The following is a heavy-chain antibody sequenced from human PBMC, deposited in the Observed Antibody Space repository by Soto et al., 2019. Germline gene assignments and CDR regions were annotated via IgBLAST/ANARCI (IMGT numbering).Heavy chain of an antibody. Sequence: EVQLVESGGGLVQPGGSLRLSCAASGFTFSTYWIHWVRHAPGKGLVWVSRINSDGSSTNYADSVKGRFTISRDNAKNTLFLQMNRLRAADTAVYYCARDRWGGGRDMDVWGQGTTVTVSS. CDR3: ARDRWGGGRDMDV. J-gene: IGHJ6*02. D-gene: IGHD3-10*01. CDR2: INSDGSST. CDR1: GFTFSTYW. V-gene: IGHV3-74*01.